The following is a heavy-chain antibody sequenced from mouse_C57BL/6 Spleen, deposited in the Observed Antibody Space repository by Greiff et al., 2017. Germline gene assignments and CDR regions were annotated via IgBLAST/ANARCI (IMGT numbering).Heavy chain of an antibody. CDR3: TRATAQATMDY. CDR1: GFTFSSYA. Sequence: EVKLVESGEGLVKPGGSLKLSCAASGFTFSSYAMSWVRQTPEKRLEWVAYISSGGDYIYYADTVKGRFTIDRDNARNTLYLQMSSLKSEDTAMYYCTRATAQATMDYWGQGTSVTVSS. V-gene: IGHV5-9-1*02. CDR2: ISSGGDYI. D-gene: IGHD3-2*02. J-gene: IGHJ4*01.